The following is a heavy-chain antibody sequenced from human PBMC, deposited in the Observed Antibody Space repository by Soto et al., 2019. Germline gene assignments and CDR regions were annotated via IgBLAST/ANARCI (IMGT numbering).Heavy chain of an antibody. Sequence: GGSLRLSCAASGFTFSSYAMSWVRQAPGKGLEWVSAISGSGGSTYYADSVKGRFTISRDNSKNTLYLQMNSLRAEDTAVYYCAIRMGDYYDSSGYHYWGQGTLVTVSS. CDR3: AIRMGDYYDSSGYHY. CDR1: GFTFSSYA. V-gene: IGHV3-23*01. D-gene: IGHD3-22*01. CDR2: ISGSGGST. J-gene: IGHJ4*02.